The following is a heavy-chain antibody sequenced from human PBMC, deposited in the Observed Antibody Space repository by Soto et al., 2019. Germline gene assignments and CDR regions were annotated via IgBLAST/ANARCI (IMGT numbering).Heavy chain of an antibody. Sequence: SETLSLTCTVSGGSISSYYWSWVRQPPGKGLEWIGYIYYSGSTNYNPSLKSRVTISVDTSKNQFSLKLSSVTAADTAVYYCAREGGRDFWSGYWYYYYGMDVWGQGTTVTVSS. D-gene: IGHD3-3*01. CDR2: IYYSGST. V-gene: IGHV4-59*01. CDR1: GGSISSYY. CDR3: AREGGRDFWSGYWYYYYGMDV. J-gene: IGHJ6*02.